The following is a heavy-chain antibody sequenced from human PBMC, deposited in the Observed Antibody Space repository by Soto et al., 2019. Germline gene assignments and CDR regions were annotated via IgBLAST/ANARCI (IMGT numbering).Heavy chain of an antibody. D-gene: IGHD3-3*01. V-gene: IGHV3-13*01. CDR2: IGTAGDT. Sequence: EVQLVESGGGLVQPGGSLRLSCAASGFTFSSYDMHWVRQATGKGLEWVSAIGTAGDTYYPGSVKGRFTISRENAKNSLYRQMNSLRAGDTAVYYCARGVSTYYDFWSGYYGGAFDIWGQGTMVTVSS. J-gene: IGHJ3*02. CDR1: GFTFSSYD. CDR3: ARGVSTYYDFWSGYYGGAFDI.